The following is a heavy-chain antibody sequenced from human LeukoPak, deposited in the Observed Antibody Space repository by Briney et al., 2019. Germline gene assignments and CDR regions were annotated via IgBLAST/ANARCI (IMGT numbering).Heavy chain of an antibody. CDR3: ARPPSGYWYFDL. J-gene: IGHJ2*01. D-gene: IGHD3-10*01. CDR2: IIPIFGTA. V-gene: IGHV1-69*13. Sequence: GASVKVCCKASGGTFSSYAISWVRQAPGQGLEWMGGIIPIFGTANYAQKFQGRVTITADESTSTAYMELSSLRSEDTAVYYCARPPSGYWYFDLWGRGTLVTVSS. CDR1: GGTFSSYA.